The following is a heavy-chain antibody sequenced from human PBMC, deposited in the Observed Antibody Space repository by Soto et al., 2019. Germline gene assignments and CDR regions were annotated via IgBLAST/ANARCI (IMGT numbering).Heavy chain of an antibody. D-gene: IGHD3-3*01. Sequence: GGSLRLSCAASGFTFSSYAMSWVRQAPWKGLEWVSAISGSGGSTYYADSVKGRFTISRDNSKNTLYLQMNSLRAEDTAVYYCAKDLQHQTYYDFWSGLASPWFDPWGQGTLVTVSS. CDR1: GFTFSSYA. CDR2: ISGSGGST. CDR3: AKDLQHQTYYDFWSGLASPWFDP. V-gene: IGHV3-23*01. J-gene: IGHJ5*02.